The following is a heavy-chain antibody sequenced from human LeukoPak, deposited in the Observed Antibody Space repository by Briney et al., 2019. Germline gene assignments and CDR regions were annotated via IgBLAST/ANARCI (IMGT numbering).Heavy chain of an antibody. V-gene: IGHV3-74*01. CDR2: INTDMSST. D-gene: IGHD2-15*01. CDR3: ARDLSHCSGGSCYSAHFDY. J-gene: IGHJ4*02. Sequence: GGSLRLSCVASGFTFSDYWMHWVRHAPGKGVVWVSRINTDMSSTIYTDSVKGRFTISRDNAKNTLYLQMNSLRAEDTAVYYCARDLSHCSGGSCYSAHFDYWGLGTQVTVSS. CDR1: GFTFSDYW.